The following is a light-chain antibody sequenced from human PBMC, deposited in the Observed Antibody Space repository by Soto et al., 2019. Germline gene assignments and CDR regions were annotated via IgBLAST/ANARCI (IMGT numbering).Light chain of an antibody. CDR3: LQDSNYPLT. Sequence: AIQMTQSPSSLSASVGDRVTITCRASQGIGNDLGWYQQKPGKAPKLLIYAASNLQSGVPSRFSGGGSGTDVTLTISGLHPEDFATYYCLQDSNYPLTFGGGTRVEIK. CDR2: AAS. J-gene: IGKJ4*01. V-gene: IGKV1-6*01. CDR1: QGIGND.